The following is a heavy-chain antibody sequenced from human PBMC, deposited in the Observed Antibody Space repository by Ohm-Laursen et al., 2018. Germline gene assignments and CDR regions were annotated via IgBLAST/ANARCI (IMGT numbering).Heavy chain of an antibody. V-gene: IGHV3-23*01. CDR3: AKGEGKQQLVPDY. CDR1: GFNLTEHY. CDR2: ISGSGGST. Sequence: GSLRLSCAASGFNLTEHYMDWVRQAPGKGLEWVSAISGSGGSTYYADSVKGRFTISRDNSKNTLYLQMNSLRAEDTAVYYCAKGEGKQQLVPDYWGQGTLVTVSS. D-gene: IGHD6-13*01. J-gene: IGHJ4*02.